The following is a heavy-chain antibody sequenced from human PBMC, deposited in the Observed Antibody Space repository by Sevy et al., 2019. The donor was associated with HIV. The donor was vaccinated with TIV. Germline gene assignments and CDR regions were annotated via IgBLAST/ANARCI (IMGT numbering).Heavy chain of an antibody. D-gene: IGHD7-27*01. CDR2: ISDTGTST. V-gene: IGHV3-23*01. Sequence: GGSLRLSCAASGFTFSTYSMTWVRQAPRKGLEWVSAISDTGTSTYYTDSVEGRFTISRDNSKSTLFLHMNSLGAEDTALYSWAKFAGDFPHFDFWGLETRVTV. CDR1: GFTFSTYS. J-gene: IGHJ4*02. CDR3: AKFAGDFPHFDF.